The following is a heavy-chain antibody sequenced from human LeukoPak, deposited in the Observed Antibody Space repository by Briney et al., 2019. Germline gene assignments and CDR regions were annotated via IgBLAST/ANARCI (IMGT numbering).Heavy chain of an antibody. CDR1: GFTFSSYG. J-gene: IGHJ1*01. CDR3: AKDTRAVAGTFQH. D-gene: IGHD6-19*01. V-gene: IGHV3-30*02. CDR2: IWYGGSNK. Sequence: GGSLRLSCAASGFTFSSYGMHWVRQAPGKGLEWVAVIWYGGSNKYYADSVKGRFTISRDNSKNTLYLQMNSLRAEDTALYYCAKDTRAVAGTFQHWGQGTLVTVSS.